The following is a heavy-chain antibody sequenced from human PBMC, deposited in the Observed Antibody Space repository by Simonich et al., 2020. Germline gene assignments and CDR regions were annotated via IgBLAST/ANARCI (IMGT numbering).Heavy chain of an antibody. CDR1: GFSLSTSGVG. Sequence: QITLKESGPTLVKPPQTLTLTCTFSGFSLSTSGVGVGWIRQPPGKALEWLARIYWNDDKRYSPSLKSRLTITKDTSKNQVVLTMTNMDPVDTATYYCAHRRGFFDYWGQGTLVTVSS. CDR2: IYWNDDK. J-gene: IGHJ4*02. CDR3: AHRRGFFDY. V-gene: IGHV2-5*01.